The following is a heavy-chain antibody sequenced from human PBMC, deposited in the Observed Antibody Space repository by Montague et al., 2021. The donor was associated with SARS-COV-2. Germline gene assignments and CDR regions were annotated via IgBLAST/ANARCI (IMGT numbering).Heavy chain of an antibody. CDR2: IYYSGST. V-gene: IGHV4-39*01. Sequence: SETLSLTCTVSGGSISSSSYYWGWIRQPPGKGLEWIGSIYYSGSTYYNPSLKSRVTISVDTSKNQFSLKLSSVTAADTAVYYCARQGDQLLLEYWFDPWGQGTLVTVPP. D-gene: IGHD2-2*01. CDR1: GGSISSSSYY. CDR3: ARQGDQLLLEYWFDP. J-gene: IGHJ5*02.